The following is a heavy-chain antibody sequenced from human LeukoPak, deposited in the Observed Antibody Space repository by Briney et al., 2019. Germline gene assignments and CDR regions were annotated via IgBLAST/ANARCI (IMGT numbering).Heavy chain of an antibody. Sequence: GESLKISCKGSGYSFTSYWIGWVRQMPGKGLGWMGIIYPGDSDTRYSPSFQGQVTISADKSISTAYLQWSSLKASDTAMYYCARLAQQLVQDYYYGMDVWGQGTTVTVSS. V-gene: IGHV5-51*01. J-gene: IGHJ6*02. CDR3: ARLAQQLVQDYYYGMDV. D-gene: IGHD6-13*01. CDR1: GYSFTSYW. CDR2: IYPGDSDT.